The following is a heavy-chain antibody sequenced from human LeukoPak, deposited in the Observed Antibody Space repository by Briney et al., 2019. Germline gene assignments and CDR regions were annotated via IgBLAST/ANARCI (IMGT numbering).Heavy chain of an antibody. D-gene: IGHD3-22*01. V-gene: IGHV3-7*04. CDR2: IKQDGSEK. J-gene: IGHJ4*02. Sequence: GGSLRLSCAASGFTFSNHWMSWVRQAPGKGLEWVANIKQDGSEKYYVDSVKGRFTISRDNAKKSLYLQMNSLRAEDTAVYHCARDEYYYDSSGYYYYFDYWGQGTLVTVSS. CDR3: ARDEYYYDSSGYYYYFDY. CDR1: GFTFSNHW.